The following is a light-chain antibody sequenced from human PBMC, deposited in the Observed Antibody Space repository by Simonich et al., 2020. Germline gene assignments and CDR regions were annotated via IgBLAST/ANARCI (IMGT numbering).Light chain of an antibody. J-gene: IGKJ3*01. CDR3: QQYNNWPPFT. CDR1: QSVRRN. Sequence: EIVMTQSPATLSVSPGERATLSCRASQSVRRNLAWYQQKPGQAPTLLSYCASTRAPGIPARFSGSVSGTEFTLTISRMQSEDFAVYYCQQYNNWPPFTFGPGTKVDIK. V-gene: IGKV3-15*01. CDR2: CAS.